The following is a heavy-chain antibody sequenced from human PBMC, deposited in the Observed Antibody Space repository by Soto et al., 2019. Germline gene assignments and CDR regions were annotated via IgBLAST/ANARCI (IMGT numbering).Heavy chain of an antibody. CDR2: ILPILGSI. Sequence: QVQLVQSGAEVRKPGSSVMISCKASGGTFNTYTFSWVRQAPGQGLEWMGSILPILGSINYAPNLQGRVSITADQSTTTAYMELSSLTSHDTAIYYCGRIPRYSFPTSDPVDNWGQGTIVTVSS. D-gene: IGHD5-18*01. CDR1: GGTFNTYT. CDR3: GRIPRYSFPTSDPVDN. J-gene: IGHJ4*02. V-gene: IGHV1-69*08.